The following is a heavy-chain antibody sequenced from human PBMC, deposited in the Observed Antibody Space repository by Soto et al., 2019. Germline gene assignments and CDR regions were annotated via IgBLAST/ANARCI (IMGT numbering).Heavy chain of an antibody. D-gene: IGHD3-22*01. J-gene: IGHJ1*01. CDR1: GFTVSSKY. Sequence: EVQLVESGGGLIQPGGSLRLSCAASGFTVSSKYISSVRQAPGKGLEWVSVIYSGGSTYYADSVKGRFTISRDNSKNTLYLQMNSLRAEDTPVYYCARDRVESGYPEYFQHWGQRTLVTVSS. CDR3: ARDRVESGYPEYFQH. V-gene: IGHV3-53*01. CDR2: IYSGGST.